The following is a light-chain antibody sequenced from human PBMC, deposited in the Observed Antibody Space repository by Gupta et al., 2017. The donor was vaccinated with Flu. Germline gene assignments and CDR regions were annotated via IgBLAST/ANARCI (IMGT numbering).Light chain of an antibody. CDR2: QDN. Sequence: SGDKLGDKCASWYQQKPGQSPVLVIYQDNMRPSGIPARFSGSNSGNKATLTISGTQAIDEADYYCQAWDSGPGLVFGGGTKMTVL. CDR1: KLGDKC. J-gene: IGLJ3*02. CDR3: QAWDSGPGLV. V-gene: IGLV3-1*01.